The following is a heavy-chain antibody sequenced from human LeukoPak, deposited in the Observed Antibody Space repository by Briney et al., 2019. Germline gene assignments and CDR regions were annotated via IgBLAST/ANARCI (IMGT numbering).Heavy chain of an antibody. J-gene: IGHJ4*02. CDR1: GFTFSSYW. CDR2: IKQDGSEK. Sequence: GGSLRLSCAASGFTFSSYWMSWVRQAPGKGLEWVANIKQDGSEKYYVDSVKGRFTISRDNAKNSLYLQMNSLRAEDTAVYYCARASWGSAMVLAATASDFWGQGTLVTVSS. CDR3: ARASWGSAMVLAATASDF. D-gene: IGHD2-15*01. V-gene: IGHV3-7*01.